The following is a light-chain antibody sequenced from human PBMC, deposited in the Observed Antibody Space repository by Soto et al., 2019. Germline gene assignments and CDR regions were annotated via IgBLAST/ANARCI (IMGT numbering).Light chain of an antibody. CDR2: EVS. V-gene: IGLV2-14*01. CDR1: SSDVGANNY. J-gene: IGLJ2*01. Sequence: QSALTQPASVSGSPGQPITISCTGTSSDVGANNYVSWYQHHHGKAPKLLIYEVSNRPSRVSPRFSGSKSDNTASLTISGLQAEEEADYYCIAYINSINFVVFGGGTKLTGL. CDR3: IAYINSINFVV.